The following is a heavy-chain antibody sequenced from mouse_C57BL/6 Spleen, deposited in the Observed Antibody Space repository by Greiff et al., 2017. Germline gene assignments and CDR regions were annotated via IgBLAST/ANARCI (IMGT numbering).Heavy chain of an antibody. J-gene: IGHJ1*03. CDR2: IDPNSGGT. Sequence: QVQLQQPGAELVKPGASVKLSCKASGYTFTSYWMHWVKQRPGRGLEWIGRIDPNSGGTKYNEKFKSKATLTVDKSSSNSYMQLSSLTSEDSAVYYCARSLYYDYDGWYFDVWGTGTTVTVSS. D-gene: IGHD2-4*01. CDR3: ARSLYYDYDGWYFDV. V-gene: IGHV1-72*01. CDR1: GYTFTSYW.